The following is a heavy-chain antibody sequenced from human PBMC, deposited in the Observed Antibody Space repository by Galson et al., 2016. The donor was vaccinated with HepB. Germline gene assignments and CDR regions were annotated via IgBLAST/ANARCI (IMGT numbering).Heavy chain of an antibody. CDR3: AKDALVYSSSWLHGGGDY. V-gene: IGHV3-9*01. CDR2: ISWNSGSI. J-gene: IGHJ4*02. Sequence: SLRLSCAASGFTFDDYAMHWVRQAPGKGLEWVSGISWNSGSIGYADSVKGRFTISRDNAKNSLYLQMNSLRAEDTALYYCAKDALVYSSSWLHGGGDYWGQGTLVTVSS. D-gene: IGHD6-13*01. CDR1: GFTFDDYA.